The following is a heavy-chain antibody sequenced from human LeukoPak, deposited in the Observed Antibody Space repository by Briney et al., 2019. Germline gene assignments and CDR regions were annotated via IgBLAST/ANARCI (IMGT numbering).Heavy chain of an antibody. V-gene: IGHV1-8*01. D-gene: IGHD5-18*01. J-gene: IGHJ5*02. Sequence: GASVKVSCKASGYTFTNYEINWVRQATGQGPEWMGWMNPRNGNTAYAQKFQGRVTMTRDTSITTAYLELSSLTSDDTAVYYCVKAAITLTLNADWFEPWGQGTLVTVSS. CDR2: MNPRNGNT. CDR1: GYTFTNYE. CDR3: VKAAITLTLNADWFEP.